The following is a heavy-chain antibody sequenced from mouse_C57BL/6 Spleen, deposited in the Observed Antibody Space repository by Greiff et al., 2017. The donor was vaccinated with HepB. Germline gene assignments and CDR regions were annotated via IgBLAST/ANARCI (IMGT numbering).Heavy chain of an antibody. Sequence: QVQLKESGAELVKPGASVKLSCKASGYTFTEYTIHWVKQRSGQGLEWIGWFYPGSGSIKYNEKFKDKATLTADKSSSTVYMELSRLTSEDSAVYFCARHEVDGYYVNYFDYWGQGTTLTVSS. D-gene: IGHD2-3*01. CDR3: ARHEVDGYYVNYFDY. CDR2: FYPGSGSI. V-gene: IGHV1-62-2*01. J-gene: IGHJ2*01. CDR1: GYTFTEYT.